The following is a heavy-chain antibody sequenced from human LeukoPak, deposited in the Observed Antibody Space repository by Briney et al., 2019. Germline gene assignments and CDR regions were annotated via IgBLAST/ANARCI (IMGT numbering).Heavy chain of an antibody. V-gene: IGHV1-69*04. CDR2: IIPILGIA. CDR3: ASEDCSGGSCPLDY. D-gene: IGHD2-15*01. J-gene: IGHJ4*02. CDR1: GGTFSSYA. Sequence: SVRVSCKASGGTFSSYAISWVRQAPGQGLEWMGRIIPILGIANYAQKFQGRVTITADKSTSTAYMELSSLRSEDTAVYYCASEDCSGGSCPLDYWGQGTLVTVSS.